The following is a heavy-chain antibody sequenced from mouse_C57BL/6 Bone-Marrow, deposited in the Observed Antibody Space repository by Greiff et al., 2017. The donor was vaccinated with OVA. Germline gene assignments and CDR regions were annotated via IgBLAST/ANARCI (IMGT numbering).Heavy chain of an antibody. D-gene: IGHD1-1*01. CDR1: GFTFSDAW. J-gene: IGHJ2*01. V-gene: IGHV6-6*01. CDR2: IRNKANNHAT. Sequence: EVQLVESGGGLVQPGGSMKLSCAASGFTFSDAWMDWVRQSPEKGLEWVAEIRNKANNHATYYAESVKGRFTISRDDSKSSVYLQMNSLRAEDTGIYYCTRKDDGSSRYCDYWGQGTTLTVSS. CDR3: TRKDDGSSRYCDY.